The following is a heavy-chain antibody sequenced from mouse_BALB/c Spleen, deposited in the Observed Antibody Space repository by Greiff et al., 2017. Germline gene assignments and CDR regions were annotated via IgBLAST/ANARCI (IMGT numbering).Heavy chain of an antibody. CDR2: ISSGSSTI. J-gene: IGHJ4*01. V-gene: IGHV5-17*02. D-gene: IGHD1-2*01. Sequence: EVQRVESGGGLVQPGGSRKLSCAASGFTFSSFGMHWVRQAPEKGLEWVAYISSGSSTIYYADTVKGRFTISRDNPKNTLFLQMTSLRSEDTAMYYCARSVTTATGYYYAMDYWGQGTSVTVSS. CDR3: ARSVTTATGYYYAMDY. CDR1: GFTFSSFG.